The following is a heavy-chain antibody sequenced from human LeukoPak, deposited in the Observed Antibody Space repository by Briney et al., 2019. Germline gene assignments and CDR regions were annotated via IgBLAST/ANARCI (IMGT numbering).Heavy chain of an antibody. V-gene: IGHV3-7*01. CDR1: AFTFSDYW. CDR3: ARVDRFGESTHYFDD. Sequence: PGGSLRLSCATSAFTFSDYWVSWVRQTPGKGLERVANIREDGSEKYYVDSVKGRFTISRDNAKNSLYLQMNSLRVDDTAVYYCARVDRFGESTHYFDDWGQGTLVTVSS. CDR2: IREDGSEK. J-gene: IGHJ4*02. D-gene: IGHD3-10*01.